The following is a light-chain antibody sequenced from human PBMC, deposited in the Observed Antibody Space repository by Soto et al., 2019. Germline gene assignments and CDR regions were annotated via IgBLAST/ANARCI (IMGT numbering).Light chain of an antibody. Sequence: DIQMTQSPSSLSASVGDRVTITCRASQSTSSYLNWYQQKPGKAPKLLIYAASSLQSGVPSRFSGSGSGTDFTLTIGSLQPEDFATYYCQQSYSTAPTVGEGTKVEIK. J-gene: IGKJ1*01. CDR1: QSTSSY. V-gene: IGKV1-39*01. CDR2: AAS. CDR3: QQSYSTAPT.